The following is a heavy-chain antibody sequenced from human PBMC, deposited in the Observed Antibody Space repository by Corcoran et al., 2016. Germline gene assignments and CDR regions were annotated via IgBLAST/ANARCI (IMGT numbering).Heavy chain of an antibody. CDR3: ARAGGSPPPWGPFDP. Sequence: QVQLQQWGAGLLKPSETLSLTCAVYGGSFSGYYWSWIRQPPGKGLEWIGEINHSGSTNYNPSLKSRVTISVDTSKNQFSLKLSSVTAADTAVYYCARAGGSPPPWGPFDPWGQGTLVTVSS. J-gene: IGHJ5*02. CDR1: GGSFSGYY. D-gene: IGHD7-27*01. CDR2: INHSGST. V-gene: IGHV4-34*01.